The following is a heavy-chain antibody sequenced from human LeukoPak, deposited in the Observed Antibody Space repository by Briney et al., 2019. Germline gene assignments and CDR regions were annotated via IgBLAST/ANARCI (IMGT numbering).Heavy chain of an antibody. CDR2: IRYDGSDK. CDR1: GFTFNIYA. Sequence: GESLRLSCAASGFTFNIYAMHWVRQAPGKGLEWVAFIRYDGSDKYYADSVKGRFTISRDNSKNTLYLQMNSLRADDTAVYYCAKERDSSSWSDYWGQGTLVTVSS. D-gene: IGHD6-13*01. V-gene: IGHV3-30*02. J-gene: IGHJ4*02. CDR3: AKERDSSSWSDY.